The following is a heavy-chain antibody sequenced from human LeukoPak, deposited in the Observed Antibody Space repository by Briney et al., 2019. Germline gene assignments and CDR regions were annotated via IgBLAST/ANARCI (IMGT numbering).Heavy chain of an antibody. V-gene: IGHV3-23*01. Sequence: QPGGSLRLSCAASGFTFSSYAMSWVRQVPGKGLDWVSGISGSGGSTYYADSVKGRCTISRDNSKNTLSLQMNSLRAEDTALYYCARGKGIAVSSFDYWGQGTLVTVSS. CDR1: GFTFSSYA. D-gene: IGHD6-19*01. CDR3: ARGKGIAVSSFDY. CDR2: ISGSGGST. J-gene: IGHJ4*02.